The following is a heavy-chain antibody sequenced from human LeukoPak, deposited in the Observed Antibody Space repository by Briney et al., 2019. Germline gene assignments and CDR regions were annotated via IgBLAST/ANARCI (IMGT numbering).Heavy chain of an antibody. CDR1: GFIFGDYA. J-gene: IGHJ5*02. CDR2: IRNKGYGGTT. CDR3: TRSSSRAMNWFDP. Sequence: PGGSLRLSCTGSGFIFGDYAMSWFRQAPGKGLEWVGFIRNKGYGGTTEYAASVKGRFIISRDDSKNIAYLQMNSLKTEDTAVYYCTRSSSRAMNWFDPWGQGTLVTVSS. D-gene: IGHD6-19*01. V-gene: IGHV3-49*03.